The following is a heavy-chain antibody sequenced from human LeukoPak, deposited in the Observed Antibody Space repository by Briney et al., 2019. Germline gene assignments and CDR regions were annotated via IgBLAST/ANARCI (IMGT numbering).Heavy chain of an antibody. V-gene: IGHV4-34*01. D-gene: IGHD1-26*01. J-gene: IGHJ4*02. CDR1: GGSFSGYY. CDR3: ARDYPGPNDY. Sequence: SETLSLTCAVYGGSFSGYYWSWIRQPPGKGLEWIGEINHSGSTNYNPSLKSRVTISVGTSKNQSSLKLSSVTAADTAVYYCARDYPGPNDYWGQGTLVTVSS. CDR2: INHSGST.